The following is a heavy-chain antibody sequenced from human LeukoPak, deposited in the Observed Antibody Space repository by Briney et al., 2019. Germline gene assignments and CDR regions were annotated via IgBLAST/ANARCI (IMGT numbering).Heavy chain of an antibody. V-gene: IGHV4-59*12. CDR2: IYYSGST. CDR3: ARVSSRRLPPSYSYDRRNYFDY. CDR1: GGSINSYY. J-gene: IGHJ4*02. D-gene: IGHD3-22*01. Sequence: SETLSLTCTVPGGSINSYYWSWIRQPPGKGLEWIGYIYYSGSTNYSPSLKSRVTISVDTSKNQFSLKLSSVTAADTAVYYCARVSSRRLPPSYSYDRRNYFDYWGQGTLVTVSS.